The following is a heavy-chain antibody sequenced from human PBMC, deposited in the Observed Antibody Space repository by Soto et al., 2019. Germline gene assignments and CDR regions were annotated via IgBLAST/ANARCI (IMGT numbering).Heavy chain of an antibody. J-gene: IGHJ6*02. CDR1: GGTFSSYA. CDR3: ARCGTGLPYGMDV. Sequence: GASVKVSCKASGGTFSSYAISWVRQAPGQGLEWMGGIIPIFGTANYAQKFQGRVAITADKSTSTAYMELSSLRSEDTAVYYCARCGTGLPYGMDVWGQGTTVTVSS. CDR2: IIPIFGTA. V-gene: IGHV1-69*06. D-gene: IGHD2-8*02.